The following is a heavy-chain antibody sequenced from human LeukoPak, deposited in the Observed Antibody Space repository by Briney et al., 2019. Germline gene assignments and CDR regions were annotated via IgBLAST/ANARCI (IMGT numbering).Heavy chain of an antibody. CDR2: IYYSGST. J-gene: IGHJ3*02. CDR3: ARGVGYYDSSGYYLGAFDI. CDR1: GGSISSSSYS. V-gene: IGHV4-39*07. Sequence: SETLSLTCTVSGGSISSSSYSWGWIRQPPGKGLEWIGSIYYSGSTNYNPSLKSRVTISVDTSKNQFSLKLSSVTAADTAVYYCARGVGYYDSSGYYLGAFDIWGQGTMVTVSS. D-gene: IGHD3-22*01.